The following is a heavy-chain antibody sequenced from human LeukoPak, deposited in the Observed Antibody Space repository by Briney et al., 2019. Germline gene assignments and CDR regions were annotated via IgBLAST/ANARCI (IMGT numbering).Heavy chain of an antibody. CDR3: ARVPLQGLYEYYMDV. Sequence: ASVKVSCKASGYTFTSYGISWVRQAPGQGLEWMGWISVHNGNTNYAQKYQGRVSVTTDTSTSTVYLEMRNLKSDDTAVYFCARVPLQGLYEYYMDVWGKGTTVTVSS. V-gene: IGHV1-18*01. D-gene: IGHD3-3*01. J-gene: IGHJ6*03. CDR2: ISVHNGNT. CDR1: GYTFTSYG.